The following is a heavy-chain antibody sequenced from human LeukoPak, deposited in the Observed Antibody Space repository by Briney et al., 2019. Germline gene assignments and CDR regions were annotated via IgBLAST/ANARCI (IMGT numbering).Heavy chain of an antibody. J-gene: IGHJ4*02. D-gene: IGHD3-16*02. Sequence: PGGPLRLSCAASGFTFSSYSMNWVRQAPGKGLEWVSSISSSSSYIYYADSVKGRFTISRDNAKNSLYLQMNSLRAEDTAVYYCARVGSRDYVWGSYRRQGNIQKWGQGTLVTVSS. CDR1: GFTFSSYS. V-gene: IGHV3-21*01. CDR3: ARVGSRDYVWGSYRRQGNIQK. CDR2: ISSSSSYI.